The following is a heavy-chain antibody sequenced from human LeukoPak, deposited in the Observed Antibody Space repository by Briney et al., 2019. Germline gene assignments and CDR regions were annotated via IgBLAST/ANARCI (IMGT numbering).Heavy chain of an antibody. CDR3: VRDYGDYARQYYYGMDV. Sequence: ASETLSLTCAVSGGSISSADFYWSWIRQPPGKGLEWIGSIYYSGSTYFNPSLQSRVTLSVDTSNSQFFLKLNSVTAADTAVYYCVRDYGDYARQYYYGMDVWGQGTTVTVSS. J-gene: IGHJ6*02. CDR1: GGSISSADFY. V-gene: IGHV4-39*01. CDR2: IYYSGST. D-gene: IGHD4-17*01.